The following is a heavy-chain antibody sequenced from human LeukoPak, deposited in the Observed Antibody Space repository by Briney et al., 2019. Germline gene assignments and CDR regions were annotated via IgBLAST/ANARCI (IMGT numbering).Heavy chain of an antibody. V-gene: IGHV1-24*01. J-gene: IGHJ4*02. Sequence: GASVKVSCKVSEYSLTDLSMHWVRQAPGKGLEWMGGFDPEDGKIIYAQKFQGRVTMTEDISTDTAYMDQSSLRSEDTAVYFCAGGRIVEVIWHFDYWGQGTLVTVSS. CDR2: FDPEDGKI. CDR1: EYSLTDLS. D-gene: IGHD1-26*01. CDR3: AGGRIVEVIWHFDY.